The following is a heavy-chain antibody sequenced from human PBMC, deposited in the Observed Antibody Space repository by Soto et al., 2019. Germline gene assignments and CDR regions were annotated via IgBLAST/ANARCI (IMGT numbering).Heavy chain of an antibody. CDR1: GGSISSYY. J-gene: IGHJ4*02. Sequence: SETRSLTCTVSGGSISSYYWSWIRQPPGKGLEWIGYIYYSGSTNYNPSLKSRVTISVDTSKNQFSLKLSSVTAADTAVYYCAREGLVARSFDYWGQGTLVTVSS. V-gene: IGHV4-59*01. CDR3: AREGLVARSFDY. D-gene: IGHD5-12*01. CDR2: IYYSGST.